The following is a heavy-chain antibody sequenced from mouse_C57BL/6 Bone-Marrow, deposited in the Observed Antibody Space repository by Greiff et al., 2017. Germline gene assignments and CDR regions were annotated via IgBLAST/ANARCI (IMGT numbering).Heavy chain of an antibody. J-gene: IGHJ2*01. CDR2: ILPKSGST. CDR3: ARPGAYFDD. V-gene: IGHV1-64*01. CDR1: GYTFTSYW. Sequence: QVQLQQPGAELVKPGASVKLSCKASGYTFTSYWMHWVKQRPGQGLEWIGLILPKSGSTNYNEKFKSKATLTVDKSSSTAYMLLSSLTSEDSAVYYCARPGAYFDDWGPGTTLTVSS.